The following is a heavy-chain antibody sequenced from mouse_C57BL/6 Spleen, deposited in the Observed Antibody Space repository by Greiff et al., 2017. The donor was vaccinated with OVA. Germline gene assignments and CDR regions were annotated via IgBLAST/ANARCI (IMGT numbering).Heavy chain of an antibody. V-gene: IGHV1-81*01. D-gene: IGHD2-1*01. J-gene: IGHJ4*01. CDR1: GYTFTSYG. CDR2: IYPRSGNT. CDR3: AAGTGNYAPFGMDY. Sequence: QVQLQQSGAELARPGASVKLSCKASGYTFTSYGISWVKQRTGQGLEWIGEIYPRSGNTYYNEKFKGKATLTADKSSSTAYMELRSLTSEDSAVYFCAAGTGNYAPFGMDYWGQGTSVTVSS.